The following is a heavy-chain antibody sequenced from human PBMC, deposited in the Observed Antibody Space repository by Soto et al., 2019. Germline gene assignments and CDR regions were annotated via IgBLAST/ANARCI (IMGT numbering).Heavy chain of an antibody. V-gene: IGHV1-2*02. D-gene: IGHD2-15*01. Sequence: GASVKVSCKTSGYTFTAYYIHWLRQAPGQGLEWMGWINPNGDGSNFAQKFQGRVTMTRDTSMRTVYMDLRRLTSDDTAVYYCARNGRSENFFVVPVGSLYGMDVWGQGTTVTVSS. CDR2: INPNGDGS. J-gene: IGHJ6*02. CDR3: ARNGRSENFFVVPVGSLYGMDV. CDR1: GYTFTAYY.